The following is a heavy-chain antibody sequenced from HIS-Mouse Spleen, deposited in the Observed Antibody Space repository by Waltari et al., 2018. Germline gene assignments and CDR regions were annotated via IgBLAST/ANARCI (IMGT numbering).Heavy chain of an antibody. CDR2: ISGSGGSK. CDR3: AKDSPYSSGWYETLGDAFDI. J-gene: IGHJ3*02. CDR1: GFTFSSYA. D-gene: IGHD6-19*01. V-gene: IGHV3-23*01. Sequence: VQLLESGGGLVQPGGSLRLFCSASGFTFSSYAMRWVRPAPGKGLEWVSAISGSGGSKYYADSVKGRFTISRDNSKNTLYLQMNSLRAEDTAVYYCAKDSPYSSGWYETLGDAFDIWGQGTMVTVSS.